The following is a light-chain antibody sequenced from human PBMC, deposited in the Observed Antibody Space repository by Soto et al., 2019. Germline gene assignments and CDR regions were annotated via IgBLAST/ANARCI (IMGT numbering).Light chain of an antibody. V-gene: IGKV1-39*01. Sequence: DIQMTQSPSSLSASAGDRVSITCRASENIRSYLNGYQQKLGKAPEVLIYAASKLQSGVPLRFSGSGSETDFTLNITRLEPEDFATXYCQQTFGTPRTFGQGTKVDI. CDR1: ENIRSY. CDR3: QQTFGTPRT. J-gene: IGKJ1*01. CDR2: AAS.